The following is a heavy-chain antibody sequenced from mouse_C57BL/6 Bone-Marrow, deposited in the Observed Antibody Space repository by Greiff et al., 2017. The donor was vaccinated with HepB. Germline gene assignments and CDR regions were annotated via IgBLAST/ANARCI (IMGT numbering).Heavy chain of an antibody. CDR1: GYSITSGYD. CDR2: ISYSGST. J-gene: IGHJ2*01. CDR3: ARGYYDYDGDYFDY. V-gene: IGHV3-1*01. D-gene: IGHD2-4*01. Sequence: VQLKESGPGMVKPSQSLSLTCTVTGYSITSGYDWHWIRHFPGNKLEWMGYISYSGSTNYNPSLKSRISITHDTSKNHFFLKLNSVTTEDTATYYCARGYYDYDGDYFDYWGQGTTLTVSS.